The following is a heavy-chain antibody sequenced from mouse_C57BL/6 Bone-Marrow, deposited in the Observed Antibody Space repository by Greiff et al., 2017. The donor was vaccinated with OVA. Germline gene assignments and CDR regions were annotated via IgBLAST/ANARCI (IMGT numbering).Heavy chain of an antibody. CDR1: GFSLTSYG. Sequence: VKLMESGPGLVQPSQSLSITCTVSGFSLTSYGVHWVRQSPGKGLEWLGVIWSGGSTDYNAAFISRLSISKDNSKSQVFFKMNSLQADDTAIYYCAGNLHYDYYAMDYWGQGTSVTVSS. V-gene: IGHV2-2*01. CDR3: AGNLHYDYYAMDY. CDR2: IWSGGST. D-gene: IGHD1-1*02. J-gene: IGHJ4*01.